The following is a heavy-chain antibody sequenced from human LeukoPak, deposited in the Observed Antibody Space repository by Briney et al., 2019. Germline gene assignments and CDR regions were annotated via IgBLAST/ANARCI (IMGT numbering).Heavy chain of an antibody. CDR1: GGSFSGYY. Sequence: PSETLSLTCAVYGGSFSGYYWSWIRQPPGKGLEWIGEINHSGSTNYNPSLKSRVTISVDTSKNQFSLKLGSVTAADTAVYYCARGPRRVNPSAEYFQHWGQGTLVTVSS. V-gene: IGHV4-34*01. CDR2: INHSGST. CDR3: ARGPRRVNPSAEYFQH. D-gene: IGHD3-10*01. J-gene: IGHJ1*01.